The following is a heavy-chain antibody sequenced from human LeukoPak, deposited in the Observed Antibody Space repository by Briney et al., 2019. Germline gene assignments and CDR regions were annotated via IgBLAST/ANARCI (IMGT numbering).Heavy chain of an antibody. CDR1: GGTFSSYA. CDR3: AREDREMATYNYYYGMDV. CDR2: IIPILGIA. J-gene: IGHJ6*02. D-gene: IGHD5-24*01. V-gene: IGHV1-69*04. Sequence: ASVKVSCKASGGTFSSYAISWVRQAPGQGLEWMGRIIPILGIANYAQKFQGRVTITADKSTSTAYMELSSLRSEDTAVYYCAREDREMATYNYYYGMDVWGQGTTVTVSS.